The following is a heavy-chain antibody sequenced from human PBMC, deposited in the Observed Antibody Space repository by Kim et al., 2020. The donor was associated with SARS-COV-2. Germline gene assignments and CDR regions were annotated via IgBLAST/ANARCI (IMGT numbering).Heavy chain of an antibody. V-gene: IGHV3-23*01. CDR3: AKAGGYCSSTSCSTGFDY. J-gene: IGHJ4*02. D-gene: IGHD2-2*03. Sequence: KGRFTLSRNNSKTTLYLQMNSLRAEDTAVYYCAKAGGYCSSTSCSTGFDYWGQGTLVTVSS.